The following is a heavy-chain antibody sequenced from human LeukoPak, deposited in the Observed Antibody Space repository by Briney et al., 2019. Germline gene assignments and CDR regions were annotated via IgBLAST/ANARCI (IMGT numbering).Heavy chain of an antibody. V-gene: IGHV4-39*01. CDR1: GGSISNSRDDCY. CDR2: IYYSGST. CDR3: ATSSPAHDY. J-gene: IGHJ4*02. Sequence: SETLSLTCTVSGGSISNSRDDCYWGWIRQPPGKGLEWIGSIYYSGSTYYNPSLKSRVTISVDTSKNKFSLKLSSVTAADTAVYYCATSSPAHDYWGQGTLVTVSS.